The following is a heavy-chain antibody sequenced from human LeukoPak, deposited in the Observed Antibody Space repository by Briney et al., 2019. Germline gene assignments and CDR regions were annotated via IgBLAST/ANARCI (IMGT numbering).Heavy chain of an antibody. Sequence: PGGSLRLSCSAFGFAFDKYAMNWVRQAPEKGLEWVSTIDSDSARTYYADSVNGRFTISRDNYKNILYLQLNSLRAEDTAVYYCARDPRNVGLAPWGQGTLVTVSS. CDR2: IDSDSART. CDR3: ARDPRNVGLAP. D-gene: IGHD2-15*01. J-gene: IGHJ5*02. CDR1: GFAFDKYA. V-gene: IGHV3-23*01.